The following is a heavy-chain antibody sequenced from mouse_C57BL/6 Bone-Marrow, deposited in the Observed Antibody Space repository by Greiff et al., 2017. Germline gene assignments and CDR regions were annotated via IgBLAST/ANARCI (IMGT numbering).Heavy chain of an antibody. D-gene: IGHD2-2*01. V-gene: IGHV1-69*01. CDR2: IDPSDSYT. Sequence: QVQLQQPGAELVMPGASVKLSCKASGYTFTSYWMHWVKQRPGQGLEWIGEIDPSDSYTNYNQTVKGKSTLTVDKSSSTAYMQLSSLTSEDSAVYYCARDGYDGAWFAYWGQGTLVTVSA. CDR3: ARDGYDGAWFAY. CDR1: GYTFTSYW. J-gene: IGHJ3*01.